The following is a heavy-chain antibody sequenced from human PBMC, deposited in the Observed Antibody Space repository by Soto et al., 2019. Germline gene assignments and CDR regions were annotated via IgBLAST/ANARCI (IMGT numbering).Heavy chain of an antibody. D-gene: IGHD3-10*01. CDR3: AREVYYYGSGSYSPAYPLAHYYYYGMDV. J-gene: IGHJ6*02. Sequence: SETLSLTCAVYGGSFSGYYWSWIRQPTGKGLEWIGEINHSGSTNYNPSLKSRVTISVDTSKNQFSLKLSSVTAADTAVYYCAREVYYYGSGSYSPAYPLAHYYYYGMDVWGQGTTVTVSS. V-gene: IGHV4-34*01. CDR2: INHSGST. CDR1: GGSFSGYY.